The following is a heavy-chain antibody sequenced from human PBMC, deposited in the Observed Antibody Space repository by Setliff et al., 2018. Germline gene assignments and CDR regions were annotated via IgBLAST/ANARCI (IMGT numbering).Heavy chain of an antibody. J-gene: IGHJ5*02. CDR3: ARVIAAAGEDWFDP. CDR1: GDTFSTYA. Sequence: ASVKVSCKASGDTFSTYALSWVRQAPGQGLEWMGWISAYNGNTNYAQKLQGRVTMTTDTSTSTAYMELRSLRSDDTAVYYCARVIAAAGEDWFDPWGQGTLVTVSS. V-gene: IGHV1-18*01. CDR2: ISAYNGNT. D-gene: IGHD6-13*01.